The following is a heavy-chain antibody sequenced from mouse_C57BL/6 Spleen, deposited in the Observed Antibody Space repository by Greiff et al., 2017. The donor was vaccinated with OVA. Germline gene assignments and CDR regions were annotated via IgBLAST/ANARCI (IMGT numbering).Heavy chain of an antibody. V-gene: IGHV5-9-1*02. CDR1: GFTFSSYA. Sequence: EVKVVESGEGLVKPGGSLKLSCAASGFTFSSYAMSWVRQTPEKRLEWVAYISSGGDYIYYADTVKGRFTISRDNARNTLYLQMSSLKSEDTAMYYCTRDRGVYYGNFFDYWGQGTTLTVSS. D-gene: IGHD2-1*01. CDR2: ISSGGDYI. CDR3: TRDRGVYYGNFFDY. J-gene: IGHJ2*01.